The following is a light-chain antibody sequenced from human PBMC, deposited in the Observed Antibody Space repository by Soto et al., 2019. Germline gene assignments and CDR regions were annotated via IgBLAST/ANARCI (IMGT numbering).Light chain of an antibody. Sequence: EIVLTQAAGTLSLSPGERATHSCRASQSVSSSYLAWYQQKPGQAPRLLIYGASSRATGIPDRFSGSGSGTDFTLTISRLEPEDFAVYYCQQYGSSITFGQGTRLEIK. J-gene: IGKJ5*01. CDR1: QSVSSSY. CDR3: QQYGSSIT. V-gene: IGKV3-20*01. CDR2: GAS.